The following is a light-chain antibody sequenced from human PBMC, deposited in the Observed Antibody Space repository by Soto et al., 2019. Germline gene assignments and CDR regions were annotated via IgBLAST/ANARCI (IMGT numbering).Light chain of an antibody. CDR1: QSVSSK. J-gene: IGKJ4*01. CDR2: GAS. V-gene: IGKV3-15*01. CDR3: QRYNNWPFALT. Sequence: EIVLTQSPATLSVSPGDRATLSCRASQSVSSKLAWYQQKPGQAPRVLIYGASTRATGIPARFSGSGSGTEFTLTISSLQSEDFAVYYCQRYNNWPFALTFGGGTKVEIK.